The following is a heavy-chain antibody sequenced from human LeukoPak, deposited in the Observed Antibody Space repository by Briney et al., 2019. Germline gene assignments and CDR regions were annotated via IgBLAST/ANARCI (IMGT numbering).Heavy chain of an antibody. V-gene: IGHV3-74*03. CDR3: SRSQFDY. CDR2: ISGDGTIK. CDR1: GFPFSSYW. J-gene: IGHJ4*02. Sequence: GGSLRLSCEPSGFPFSSYWMLWVRQAPGKGLVWVSRISGDGTIKTCADFVRGRFTISRDNTKNILYLQMNSLRVEDTAIYFCSRSQFDYWGQGVLVTVSS.